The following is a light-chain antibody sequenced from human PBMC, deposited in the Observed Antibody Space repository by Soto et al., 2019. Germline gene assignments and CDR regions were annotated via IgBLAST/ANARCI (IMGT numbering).Light chain of an antibody. CDR2: NVT. J-gene: IGLJ1*01. CDR3: CSFVGVTNDV. CDR1: GNAVSYQL. Sequence: QSVLTQPASVSGSPGQSITISCSGNAVSYQLVSWYQQQPSKAPKLILYNVTRRPSGVSNRFSGFKSGTTVSLKITGLQAEDEADYYCCSFVGVTNDVFGNGT. V-gene: IGLV2-23*02.